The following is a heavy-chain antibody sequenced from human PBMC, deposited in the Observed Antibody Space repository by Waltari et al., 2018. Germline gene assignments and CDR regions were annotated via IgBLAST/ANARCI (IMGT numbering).Heavy chain of an antibody. V-gene: IGHV3-7*04. CDR2: IKQDGSEK. CDR3: ARGVTTVEY. D-gene: IGHD2-21*02. CDR1: GFTFTNHW. J-gene: IGHJ4*02. Sequence: EVQLVESGGGLVQPGGSLRLSCSGSGFTFTNHWMSWVRQAPGKGPEWVGSIKQDGSEKYCVDSMKGRFTISRDNAKNSLSLQMDSLRAEDTAVYFCARGVTTVEYWGQGTLVTVSS.